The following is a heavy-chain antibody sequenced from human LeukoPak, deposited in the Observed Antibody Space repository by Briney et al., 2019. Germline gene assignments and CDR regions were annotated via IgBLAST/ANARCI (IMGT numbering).Heavy chain of an antibody. Sequence: SETLSLTCTVSGGSISSYYWSWIRQPPGKGLEWIGYIYYSGSTNYNPALKSRVTISVDTSKNQFSLKLSSVTAADTAVYYCARDPLAAAGKRWVFEPWGQGTLVTVSS. J-gene: IGHJ5*02. CDR2: IYYSGST. V-gene: IGHV4-59*01. CDR1: GGSISSYY. D-gene: IGHD6-13*01. CDR3: ARDPLAAAGKRWVFEP.